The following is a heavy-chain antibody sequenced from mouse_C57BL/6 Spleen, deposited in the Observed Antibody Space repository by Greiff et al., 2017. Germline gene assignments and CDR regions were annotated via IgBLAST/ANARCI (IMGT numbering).Heavy chain of an antibody. CDR1: GYTFTSYG. CDR3: ARSGDGSSYDWYFDV. J-gene: IGHJ1*03. CDR2: IYPRSGNT. Sequence: VQLQQSGAELARPGASVKLSCKASGYTFTSYGISWVKQRTGQGLEWIGEIYPRSGNTYYNEKFKGKATLTADKSSSTAYMELRSLTSEDSAVXFCARSGDGSSYDWYFDVWGTGTTVTVSS. V-gene: IGHV1-81*01. D-gene: IGHD1-1*01.